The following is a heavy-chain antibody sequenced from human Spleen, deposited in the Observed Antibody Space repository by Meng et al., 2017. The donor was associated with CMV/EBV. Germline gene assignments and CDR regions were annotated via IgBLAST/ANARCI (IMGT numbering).Heavy chain of an antibody. CDR1: YD. CDR2: ISGSGGIT. J-gene: IGHJ4*02. V-gene: IGHV3-23*01. CDR3: AKTPGFCSTTSCYYSFDY. D-gene: IGHD2-2*01. Sequence: YDMTWVGQARGKGLEGVSAISGSGGITYYADSVKGRFTISRDNSKNTLYLQMSSLRAEDTAAYYCAKTPGFCSTTSCYYSFDYWGQGTLVTVSS.